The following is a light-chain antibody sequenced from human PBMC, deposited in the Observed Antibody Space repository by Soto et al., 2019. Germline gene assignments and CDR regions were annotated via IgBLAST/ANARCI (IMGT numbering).Light chain of an antibody. Sequence: QSVLTQPPSISGAPGLRVTISCTGSSTNIGAGYDVHWYQQLPGAAPKLLIYCDNKRPSGVPDRFSTSKSGTSASLVITGLQAEDEADYYCQSYDHRLSGSWIFGGGNKLTVL. CDR1: STNIGAGYD. CDR3: QSYDHRLSGSWI. CDR2: CDN. J-gene: IGLJ2*01. V-gene: IGLV1-40*01.